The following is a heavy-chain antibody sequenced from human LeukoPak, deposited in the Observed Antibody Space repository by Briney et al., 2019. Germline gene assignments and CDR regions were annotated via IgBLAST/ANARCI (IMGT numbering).Heavy chain of an antibody. CDR3: AREMDI. J-gene: IGHJ4*02. CDR1: GGSISSNY. CDR2: ISYGGST. D-gene: IGHD2-2*03. Sequence: SETLALTCTVSGGSISSNYWSWIRQPPGKGLEWIAYISYGGSTNYNPSLKSRFTISRDNSKNTLYLQMNSLRAEDTAVYYCAREMDIRGQGTLVTVSS. V-gene: IGHV4-59*01.